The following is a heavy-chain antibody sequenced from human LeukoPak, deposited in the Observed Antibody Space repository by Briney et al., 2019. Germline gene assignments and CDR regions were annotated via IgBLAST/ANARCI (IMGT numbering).Heavy chain of an antibody. D-gene: IGHD3-22*01. Sequence: GGSLRLSCAASGFSFSSYGMHWVRQAPGKGLEWVAFIRYDGTNKYYADSVKGRFTISRDNSKNTLYLQMNSLRAEDTAVYYCARGPYMIVMVTDMDVWGKGTTVTVSS. CDR3: ARGPYMIVMVTDMDV. V-gene: IGHV3-30*02. CDR2: IRYDGTNK. J-gene: IGHJ6*03. CDR1: GFSFSSYG.